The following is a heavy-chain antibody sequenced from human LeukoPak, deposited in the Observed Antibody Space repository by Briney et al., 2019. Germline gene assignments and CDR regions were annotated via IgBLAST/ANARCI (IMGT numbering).Heavy chain of an antibody. J-gene: IGHJ2*01. CDR2: ISAYNANT. D-gene: IGHD4-23*01. CDR1: GYTFTTYS. Sequence: SVKVSCKASGYTFTTYSISWLRQAPGEGLEWMGWISAYNANTNYAQKFHGRVTMTTDTSTTTAYMELRSLRSDDTAVYFCARAQYGGKSGSWYSDLWGRGTLVTVSS. CDR3: ARAQYGGKSGSWYSDL. V-gene: IGHV1-18*01.